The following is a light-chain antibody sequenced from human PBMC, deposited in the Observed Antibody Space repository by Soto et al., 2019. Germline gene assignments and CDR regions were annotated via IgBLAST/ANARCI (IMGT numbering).Light chain of an antibody. V-gene: IGLV1-44*01. CDR3: AAWDDSLNGVV. Sequence: QSVLTQPPSASGTPGKRVTISCSGSSSNIGSNSVNWYQQLPGTAPKLLIYSNNQRPSGVPDRFSGSKSGTSASLAISGLQSEGEADYYCAAWDDSLNGVVFGGGTKLTVL. CDR1: SSNIGSNS. CDR2: SNN. J-gene: IGLJ2*01.